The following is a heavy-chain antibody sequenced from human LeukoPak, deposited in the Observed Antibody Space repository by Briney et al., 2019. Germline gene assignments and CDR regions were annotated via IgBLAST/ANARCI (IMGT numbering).Heavy chain of an antibody. CDR3: AKVSIQTYFDY. D-gene: IGHD1-1*01. Sequence: GGSLRLSCAASGFTFSSYGMHWVRQAPGEGLEWVAVISYDGSNKYYADSVKGRFTISRDNSKNTLYLQMNSLRAEDTAVYYCAKVSIQTYFDYWGQGTLVTVSS. V-gene: IGHV3-30*18. CDR2: ISYDGSNK. CDR1: GFTFSSYG. J-gene: IGHJ4*02.